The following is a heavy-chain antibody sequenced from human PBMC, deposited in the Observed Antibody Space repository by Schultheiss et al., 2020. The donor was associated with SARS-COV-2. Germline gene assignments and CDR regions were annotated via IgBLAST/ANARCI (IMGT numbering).Heavy chain of an antibody. D-gene: IGHD6-19*01. CDR1: GFAFSDYY. J-gene: IGHJ4*02. CDR2: ISSSGQTI. Sequence: GESLKISCAASGFAFSDYYMSWIRQAPGKGLEWVSFISSSGQTIYYADSVKGRFTISRDNAKNSLYLQMNSLRAEDTAVYYCARDMAVAGPTLPDYWGQGTLVTVSS. V-gene: IGHV3-11*04. CDR3: ARDMAVAGPTLPDY.